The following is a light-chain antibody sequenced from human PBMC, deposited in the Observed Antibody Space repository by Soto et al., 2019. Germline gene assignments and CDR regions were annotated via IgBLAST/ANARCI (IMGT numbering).Light chain of an antibody. CDR2: ANN. J-gene: IGLJ1*01. Sequence: QCVLTQPPSASGTPGQRVSISCSGSSSSIGSNAVSWYQQLPGTAPKLLIYANNQRPSGVPDRFSGSKSGTSASLAISGLQSEAEADYYCAAWDDSLNAYVFGTGTKLTVL. CDR3: AAWDDSLNAYV. CDR1: SSSIGSNA. V-gene: IGLV1-44*01.